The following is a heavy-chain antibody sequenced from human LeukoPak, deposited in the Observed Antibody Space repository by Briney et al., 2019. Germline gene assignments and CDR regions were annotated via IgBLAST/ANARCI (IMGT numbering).Heavy chain of an antibody. V-gene: IGHV3-48*03. CDR1: GLTLSSYD. CDR3: ARDPSPEGFDY. Sequence: GGSLRLSCAASGLTLSSYDMNWVRQAPGKGLECVSYISSTGTIIYYADSVKGRFTISRDNAKNSLYLQMNSLRAEDTAVYYCARDPSPEGFDYWGQGTLVTVSS. CDR2: ISSTGTII. J-gene: IGHJ4*02. D-gene: IGHD1-14*01.